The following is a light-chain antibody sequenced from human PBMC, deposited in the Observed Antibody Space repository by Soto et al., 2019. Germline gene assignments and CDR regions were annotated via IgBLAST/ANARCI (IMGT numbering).Light chain of an antibody. Sequence: IVMTQTPLFLSVTPGQPASISCKASQSLLHSDARTHVYWYLQRQGQPPQLLIYEVSNRFSGVRERFSGRGSGTEFTLKISRVEAEYSGVYSCMQRIQLPFTVGPGTTVDIK. V-gene: IGKV2D-29*01. J-gene: IGKJ3*01. CDR3: MQRIQLPFT. CDR2: EVS. CDR1: QSLLHSDARTH.